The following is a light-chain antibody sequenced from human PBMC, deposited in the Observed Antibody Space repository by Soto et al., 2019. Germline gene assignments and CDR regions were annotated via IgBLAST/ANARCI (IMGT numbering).Light chain of an antibody. J-gene: IGKJ1*01. CDR3: QQYGSSPRT. V-gene: IGKV3-20*01. Sequence: EIVLTQSPGTVSLSPGERATLSCRASQSVSNNYLAWYQQKPGQAPRLLIYGASGRATGIPDRFSGSGSGTDFTLTISRLEPEDFAVYYCQQYGSSPRTFGQGTKVEIK. CDR1: QSVSNNY. CDR2: GAS.